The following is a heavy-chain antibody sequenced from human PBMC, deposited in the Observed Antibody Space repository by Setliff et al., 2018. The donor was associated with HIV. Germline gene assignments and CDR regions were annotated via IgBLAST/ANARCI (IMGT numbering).Heavy chain of an antibody. V-gene: IGHV4-34*01. J-gene: IGHJ4*02. CDR1: GGSFNGYY. Sequence: SETLSLTCAVYGGSFNGYYWTWXXQSPGKGLEXXGEVNHRGTINYNQSLKNRVIISVDTAKNQFSLNMISMTAADTAVYYCXREKSIPTTWVGGYYYDXWGQGTLVXVS. CDR2: VNHRGTI. CDR3: XREKSIPTTWVGGYYYDX. D-gene: IGHD2-21*01.